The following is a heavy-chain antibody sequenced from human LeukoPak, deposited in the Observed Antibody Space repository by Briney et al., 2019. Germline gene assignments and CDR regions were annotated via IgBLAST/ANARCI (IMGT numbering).Heavy chain of an antibody. V-gene: IGHV3-30*04. Sequence: GGSLRLSCAASGFTFSSYAMHWVRQAPGKGLGWVAVISYDGSNKYYADSVKGRFTISRDNSKNTLYLQMNSLRAEDTAVYYCARAKGSYLPPDYWGQGTLVTVSS. CDR2: ISYDGSNK. CDR1: GFTFSSYA. J-gene: IGHJ4*02. CDR3: ARAKGSYLPPDY. D-gene: IGHD3-10*01.